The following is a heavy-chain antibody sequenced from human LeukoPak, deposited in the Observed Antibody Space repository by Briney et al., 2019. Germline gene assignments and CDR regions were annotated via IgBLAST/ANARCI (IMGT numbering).Heavy chain of an antibody. Sequence: GGSLRLSCAASGFTFSSYGMHWVRQAPGKGLEWVAVISYDGSNKYYADSVKGRFTISRDNSKNTLYLQMNSLRVEDTAMFYCARADVISTAGSLVYWGQGTLVTISS. CDR1: GFTFSSYG. J-gene: IGHJ4*02. D-gene: IGHD6-13*01. CDR3: ARADVISTAGSLVY. V-gene: IGHV3-30*03. CDR2: ISYDGSNK.